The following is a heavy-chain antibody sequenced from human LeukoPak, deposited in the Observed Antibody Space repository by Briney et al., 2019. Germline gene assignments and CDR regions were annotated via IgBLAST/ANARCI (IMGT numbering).Heavy chain of an antibody. V-gene: IGHV3-7*01. D-gene: IGHD5-18*01. CDR1: GFTFSSYW. Sequence: PGGSLRLSCAASGFTFSSYWMSWVRQAPGKGLEWVANIKQDGSEKYYVDSVKGRFTISRDNAKNSLYLQMNSLRAEDTAVYYCATPGYSYCPKFYYWGQGTLVTVSS. CDR2: IKQDGSEK. J-gene: IGHJ4*02. CDR3: ATPGYSYCPKFYY.